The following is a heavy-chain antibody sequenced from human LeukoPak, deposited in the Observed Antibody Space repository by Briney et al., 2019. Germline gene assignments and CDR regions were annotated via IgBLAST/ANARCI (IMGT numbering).Heavy chain of an antibody. CDR1: GFTFSSYA. V-gene: IGHV3-30-3*01. Sequence: PGRSLRLSCAASGFTFSSYATHWVRQAPGKGLEWVAVISYDGSNKYYADSVKGRFTISRDNSKNTLYLQMNSLRAEDTAVYYCARERNLEIAVAGTIFDYWGQGTLVTVSS. CDR2: ISYDGSNK. D-gene: IGHD6-19*01. J-gene: IGHJ4*02. CDR3: ARERNLEIAVAGTIFDY.